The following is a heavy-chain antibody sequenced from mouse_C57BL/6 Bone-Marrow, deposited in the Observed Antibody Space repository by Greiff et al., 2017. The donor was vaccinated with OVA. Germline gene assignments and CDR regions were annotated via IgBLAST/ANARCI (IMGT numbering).Heavy chain of an antibody. CDR3: ARSDYYGSSSDY. D-gene: IGHD1-1*01. Sequence: VMLVESGAELARPGASVKLSCKASGYTFTSYGISWVKQRTGQGLEWIGEIYPRSGNTYYNEKFKGKATLTADKSSSTAYMELRSLTSEDSAVYFCARSDYYGSSSDYWGQGTTLTVSS. J-gene: IGHJ2*01. CDR2: IYPRSGNT. V-gene: IGHV1-81*01. CDR1: GYTFTSYG.